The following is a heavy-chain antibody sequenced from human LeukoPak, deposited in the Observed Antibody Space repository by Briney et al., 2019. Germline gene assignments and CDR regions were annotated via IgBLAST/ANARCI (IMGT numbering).Heavy chain of an antibody. CDR1: GYTFTGYY. D-gene: IGHD2-8*01. V-gene: IGHV1-2*02. CDR2: INPNSGGT. J-gene: IGHJ6*03. Sequence: ASVKVSCKASGYTFTGYYMHWVRQAPGQGLEWMGWINPNSGGTNYAQKFQGRVTMTRDTSISTAYMELSRLRSDDTAVYYCARVWRMGGDYYYYMDVWGKGTTVTVSS. CDR3: ARVWRMGGDYYYYMDV.